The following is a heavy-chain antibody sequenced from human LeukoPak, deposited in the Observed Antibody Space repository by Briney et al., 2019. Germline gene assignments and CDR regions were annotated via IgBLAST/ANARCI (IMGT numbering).Heavy chain of an antibody. Sequence: GESLKISCKGSGYSFTNYWIGWVRQMPGKGLEWMAIIYPGDSDIRYGPSFQGQVTISADKSINTVYLQWSSLKASDTAMYYCARRTAAAGTLDYWGQGTLVTVSS. CDR3: ARRTAAAGTLDY. CDR2: IYPGDSDI. J-gene: IGHJ4*02. V-gene: IGHV5-51*01. D-gene: IGHD6-13*01. CDR1: GYSFTNYW.